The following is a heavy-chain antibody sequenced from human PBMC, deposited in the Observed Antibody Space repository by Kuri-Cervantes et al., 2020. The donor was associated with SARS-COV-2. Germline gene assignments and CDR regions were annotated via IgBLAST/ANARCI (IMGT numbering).Heavy chain of an antibody. D-gene: IGHD3-22*01. J-gene: IGHJ3*02. CDR2: INPNSGGT. V-gene: IGHV1-2*02. CDR1: GYTFTGYY. Sequence: ASVKVSCKASGYTFTGYYMHWVRQAPGQGLEWMGWINPNSGGTNYAQKFQGRVTMARDTSINTVYMELSRLRSDDSAIYYCVRFRYYDSIRNASDIWGQGTMVIVSS. CDR3: VRFRYYDSIRNASDI.